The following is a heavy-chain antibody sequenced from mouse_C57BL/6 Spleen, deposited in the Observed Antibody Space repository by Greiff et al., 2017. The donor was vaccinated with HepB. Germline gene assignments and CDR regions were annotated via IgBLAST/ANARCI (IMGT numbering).Heavy chain of an antibody. V-gene: IGHV1-19*01. CDR2: INPYNGGT. Sequence: EVQLQQSGPVLVKPGASVKMSCKASGYTFTDYYMNWVKQSHGKSLEWIGVINPYNGGTSYNQKFKGKATLTVDKSSSTAYMELNSLTSEDSAVYYCARDGSSLYWYFDVWGTGTTVTVSS. J-gene: IGHJ1*03. CDR1: GYTFTDYY. CDR3: ARDGSSLYWYFDV. D-gene: IGHD1-1*01.